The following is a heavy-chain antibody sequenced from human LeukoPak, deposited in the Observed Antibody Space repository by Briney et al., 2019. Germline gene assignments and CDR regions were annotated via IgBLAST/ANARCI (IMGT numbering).Heavy chain of an antibody. V-gene: IGHV4-39*02. CDR3: ARGSYDILTGNSTLGEY. CDR1: GGSIRGSRYY. Sequence: SETLSLTRTVSGGSIRGSRYYWGWIRQPPGKGVGWIGRMYYSGSTYYKPSLNSRVTISLDTSKNHFYLKLSSVTAADTAVYYCARGSYDILTGNSTLGEYWGQGTLVTVSS. CDR2: MYYSGST. J-gene: IGHJ4*02. D-gene: IGHD3-9*01.